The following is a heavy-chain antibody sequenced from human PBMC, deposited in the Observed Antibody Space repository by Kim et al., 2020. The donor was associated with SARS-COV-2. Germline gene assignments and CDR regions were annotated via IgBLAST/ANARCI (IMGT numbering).Heavy chain of an antibody. V-gene: IGHV3-48*02. Sequence: GGSLRLSCAASGFTFSSYSMNWVRQAPGKGLEWVSYISSSSSTIYYADSVKGRFTISRDNAKNSLYLQMNSLRDEDTAVYYCAREMVLVLTPAGDYWGQGTLVTVSS. CDR2: ISSSSSTI. D-gene: IGHD2-8*01. CDR3: AREMVLVLTPAGDY. J-gene: IGHJ4*02. CDR1: GFTFSSYS.